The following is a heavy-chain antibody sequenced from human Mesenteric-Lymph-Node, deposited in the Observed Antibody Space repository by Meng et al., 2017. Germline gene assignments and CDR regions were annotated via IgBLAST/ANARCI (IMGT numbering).Heavy chain of an antibody. CDR3: ARGGSGYSYSEIPWDYYCGMDV. J-gene: IGHJ6*02. CDR2: IYQSGST. V-gene: IGHV4-39*07. D-gene: IGHD5-18*01. CDR1: GGSISSSTYY. Sequence: SETLSLTCTVSGGSISSSTYYWGWIRQPPGKGLEWIGGIYQSGSTNYNPSLKSRVTISVDKSKNQFSLKLSSVTAADTAVYYCARGGSGYSYSEIPWDYYCGMDVWGQGTTVTVSS.